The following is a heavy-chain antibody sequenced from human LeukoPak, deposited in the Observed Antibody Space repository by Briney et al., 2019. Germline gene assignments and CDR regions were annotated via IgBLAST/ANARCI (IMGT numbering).Heavy chain of an antibody. V-gene: IGHV4-4*07. CDR3: ARAGYYDDSSAYPIAY. CDR2: IYISGRT. CDR1: GGSINSYY. J-gene: IGHJ4*02. Sequence: SETLSLTCIVPGGSINSYYWSWIWQPAGRGLEWIGRIYISGRTNYNPSLKSRVTMSVDTSKNQFSLKLRSVTAADTAVYYCARAGYYDDSSAYPIAYWGQGTVVTVSS. D-gene: IGHD3-22*01.